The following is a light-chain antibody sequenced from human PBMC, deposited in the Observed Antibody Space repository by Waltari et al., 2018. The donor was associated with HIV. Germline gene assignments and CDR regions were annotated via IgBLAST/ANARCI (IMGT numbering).Light chain of an antibody. CDR1: QSVSSN. V-gene: IGKV3-15*01. CDR3: HQYNNWPQT. J-gene: IGKJ1*01. CDR2: GAS. Sequence: EIAMTQSPATLSVSPGERATLSCRASQSVSSNLAWYQQKPGQAPRVLIYGASTRATGIPARFSGSGSGTEFTLTISSLQSEDFAVYYCHQYNNWPQTFGQGTKVEIK.